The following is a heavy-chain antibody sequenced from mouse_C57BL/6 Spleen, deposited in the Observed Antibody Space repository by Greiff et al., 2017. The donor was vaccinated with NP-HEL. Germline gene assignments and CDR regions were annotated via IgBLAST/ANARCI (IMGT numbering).Heavy chain of an antibody. J-gene: IGHJ2*01. CDR2: INPNNGGT. V-gene: IGHV1-22*01. Sequence: VHVKQSGPELVKPGASVKMSCKASGYTFTDYNMHWVKQSHGKSLEWIGYINPNNGGTSYNQKFKGKATLTVNKSSSTAYMELRSLTSEDSAVYYCARYRYGNYGEYFDYWGQGTTLTVSS. CDR3: ARYRYGNYGEYFDY. CDR1: GYTFTDYN. D-gene: IGHD2-10*02.